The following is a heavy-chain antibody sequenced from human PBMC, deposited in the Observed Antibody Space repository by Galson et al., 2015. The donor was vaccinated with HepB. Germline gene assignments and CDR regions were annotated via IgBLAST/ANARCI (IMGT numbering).Heavy chain of an antibody. CDR1: GGSISSYY. D-gene: IGHD5-12*01. Sequence: SEPLSLTCTVSGGSISSYYWSWIRQPPGKGLEWIGYIYYSGSTNYNPSLKSRVTISVDTSKNQFSLKLSSVTAADTAVYYCARGEATGGYFDYWGQGTLVTVSS. V-gene: IGHV4-59*01. CDR2: IYYSGST. J-gene: IGHJ4*02. CDR3: ARGEATGGYFDY.